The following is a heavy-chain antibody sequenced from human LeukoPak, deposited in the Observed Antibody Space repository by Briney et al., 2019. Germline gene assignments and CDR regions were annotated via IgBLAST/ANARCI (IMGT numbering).Heavy chain of an antibody. CDR3: ARGLFLSGYLDAFDI. D-gene: IGHD3-22*01. CDR1: GFTFSSYS. Sequence: GGSLRLSCAASGFTFSSYSMNWVRQAPGKGLEWVSLIYNDGRTYYADSVKGRCTISRDNLKNVLYLQMNSLKVEDTALYYCARGLFLSGYLDAFDIWGQGTVVTVSS. V-gene: IGHV3-53*01. CDR2: IYNDGRT. J-gene: IGHJ3*02.